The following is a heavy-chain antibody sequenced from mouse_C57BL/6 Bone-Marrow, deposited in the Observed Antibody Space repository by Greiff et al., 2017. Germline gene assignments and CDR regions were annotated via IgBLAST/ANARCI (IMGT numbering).Heavy chain of an antibody. CDR1: GFTFSDYY. V-gene: IGHV5-12*01. CDR2: ISNGGGST. J-gene: IGHJ4*01. CDR3: ARPSYAMDY. Sequence: EVQLVESGGGLVQPGGSLKLSCAASGFTFSDYYMYWVRQTPEKRLEWVAYISNGGGSTYYPDTVKGRFTISSDNAKNTLYLQMSRLKSEDTAMYYCARPSYAMDYWGQGTSVTVSS.